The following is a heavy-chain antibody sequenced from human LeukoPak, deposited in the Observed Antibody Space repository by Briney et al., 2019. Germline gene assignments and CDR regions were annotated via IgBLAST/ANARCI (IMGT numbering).Heavy chain of an antibody. CDR1: GFTFSSNA. Sequence: GGSLRLSCATSGFTFSSNAMTWVRQAPGKGLECVSAITAPGDATYYADSVKGRFSISRDNSKNTLYLQLNSLRAEDTAVYYCSKAFGTNGYFQLPIDFWGQGTLVTVSS. CDR3: SKAFGTNGYFQLPIDF. J-gene: IGHJ4*02. V-gene: IGHV3-23*01. D-gene: IGHD2-8*01. CDR2: ITAPGDAT.